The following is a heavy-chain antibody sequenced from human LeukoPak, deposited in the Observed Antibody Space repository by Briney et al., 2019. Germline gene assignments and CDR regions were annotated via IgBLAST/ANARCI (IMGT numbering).Heavy chain of an antibody. CDR3: ATSGGPHCSSTSCHDY. J-gene: IGHJ4*02. V-gene: IGHV3-48*04. D-gene: IGHD2-2*01. Sequence: GGSQRLSCAASGFTFSSYSMNWVRQAPGKGLEWVSYISSSSSTIYYADSVKGRFTISRDNAKNSLYLQMNSLRAEDTAVYYCATSGGPHCSSTSCHDYWGQGTLVTVSS. CDR2: ISSSSSTI. CDR1: GFTFSSYS.